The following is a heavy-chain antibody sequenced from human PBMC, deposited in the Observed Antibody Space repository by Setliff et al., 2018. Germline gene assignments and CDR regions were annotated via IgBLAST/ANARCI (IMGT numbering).Heavy chain of an antibody. CDR3: ARGGDIITIFGVVTPDYYYYMDV. V-gene: IGHV1-18*01. CDR2: ISTYNINT. D-gene: IGHD3-3*01. Sequence: ASVKVSCKASGYPFTNYGITWVRQAPGQGLEWLGWISTYNINTNYAQKLQDRVTMTTDTSTSTAYMELRSLRSDDTAVYYCARGGDIITIFGVVTPDYYYYMDVWGTGTTVTVSS. J-gene: IGHJ6*03. CDR1: GYPFTNYG.